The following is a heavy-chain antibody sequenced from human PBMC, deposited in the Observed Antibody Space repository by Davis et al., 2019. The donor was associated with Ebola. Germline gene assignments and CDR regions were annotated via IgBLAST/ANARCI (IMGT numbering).Heavy chain of an antibody. D-gene: IGHD6-19*01. J-gene: IGHJ6*02. V-gene: IGHV2-70*01. Sequence: SGPTLVKPTQTLTLTCTFSGFSLSTSGMCVSWIRQPPGKALEWLALIDWDDDKYYSTSLKTRLTISKDTSKNQVVLTMTNMDPVDTATYYCARIPRQWLVRGYYYYGMDVWGQGTTVTVSS. CDR1: GFSLSTSGMC. CDR3: ARIPRQWLVRGYYYYGMDV. CDR2: IDWDDDK.